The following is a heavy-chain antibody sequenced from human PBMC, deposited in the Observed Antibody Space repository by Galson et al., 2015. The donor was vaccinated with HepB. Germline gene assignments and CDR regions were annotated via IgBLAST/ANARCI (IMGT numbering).Heavy chain of an antibody. V-gene: IGHV3-30*04. CDR2: ISYDGSNK. D-gene: IGHD1/OR15-1a*01. CDR1: GFTFSSYA. CDR3: ARRALTIPKRDAFDI. Sequence: SLRLSCAASGFTFSSYAMHWVRQAPGKGLEWVAVISYDGSNKYYADSVKGRFTISRDNSKNTLYLQMNSLRAEDTAVYYCARRALTIPKRDAFDIWGQGTMVTVSS. J-gene: IGHJ3*02.